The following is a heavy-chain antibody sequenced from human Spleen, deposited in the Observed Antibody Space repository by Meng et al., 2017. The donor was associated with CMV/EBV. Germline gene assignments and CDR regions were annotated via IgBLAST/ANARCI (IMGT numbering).Heavy chain of an antibody. CDR3: ARGWGHVAVAGQFDF. CDR1: GGSFSSSY. Sequence: GSLRLSCAVYGGSFSSSYWTWIRQSPGKGLEWIGQVNHGGGTDYNPSLKSRVTMSVDKSKSQVSLRLTSVTAADTAVYYCARGWGHVAVAGQFDFWGPGTLVTVSS. D-gene: IGHD6-19*01. J-gene: IGHJ4*02. CDR2: VNHGGGT. V-gene: IGHV4-34*01.